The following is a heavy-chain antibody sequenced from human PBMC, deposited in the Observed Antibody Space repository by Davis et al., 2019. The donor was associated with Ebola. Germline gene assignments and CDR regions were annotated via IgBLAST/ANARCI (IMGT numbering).Heavy chain of an antibody. Sequence: SSVPVSRQASLCTLRRYTISWVRQAPGQGLEWLGRIIAILCIVNYAQKFQGRVTITADELTSTGYMELSSLRSEDTAVYYCAIRTPYSRMDYYDMDVWGQGTTVTVSS. V-gene: IGHV1-69*02. J-gene: IGHJ6*02. CDR2: IIAILCIV. D-gene: IGHD1-26*01. CDR1: LCTLRRYT. CDR3: AIRTPYSRMDYYDMDV.